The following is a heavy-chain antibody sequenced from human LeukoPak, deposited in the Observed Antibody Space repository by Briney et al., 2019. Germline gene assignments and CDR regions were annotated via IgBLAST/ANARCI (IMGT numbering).Heavy chain of an antibody. CDR2: ISWNSGSI. V-gene: IGHV3-9*01. D-gene: IGHD1/OR15-1a*01. CDR1: GFTFDDYA. CDR3: AKATEQDWFDP. J-gene: IGHJ5*02. Sequence: PGRSLRLSCAASGFTFDDYAMHWVRQAPGKGLEWVSGISWNSGSIGYADSVKGRFTISRDNAKNSLYLQMNSLRAEDTALYYCAKATEQDWFDPWGQGTLVTVSS.